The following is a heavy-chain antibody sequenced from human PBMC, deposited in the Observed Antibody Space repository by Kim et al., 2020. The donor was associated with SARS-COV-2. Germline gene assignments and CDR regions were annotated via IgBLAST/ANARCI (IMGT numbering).Heavy chain of an antibody. Sequence: GGSLRLSCAASGFTFSSYGMHWVRQAPGKGLEWVAVISYDGSNKYYADSVKGRFTISRDNSKNTLYLQMNSLRAEDTAVYYCAKDYYYDSSTSMDVWGQGTTVTVSS. CDR2: ISYDGSNK. V-gene: IGHV3-30*18. CDR1: GFTFSSYG. D-gene: IGHD3-22*01. J-gene: IGHJ6*02. CDR3: AKDYYYDSSTSMDV.